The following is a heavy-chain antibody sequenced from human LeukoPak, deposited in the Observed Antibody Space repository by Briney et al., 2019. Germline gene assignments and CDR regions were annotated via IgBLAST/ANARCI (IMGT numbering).Heavy chain of an antibody. CDR1: GFIFSNHP. V-gene: IGHV3-30*07. CDR2: VSSAGTDE. Sequence: GGSLRLSCAASGFIFSNHPLHWVRHAPGRGLEWVAVVSSAGTDEYYANPVKGRFTISRDNSKTTLYLQMNSLRPEDTAVYHCAKDKEPYHYDSSGGLGYWGQGTLVTVSS. D-gene: IGHD3-22*01. CDR3: AKDKEPYHYDSSGGLGY. J-gene: IGHJ4*02.